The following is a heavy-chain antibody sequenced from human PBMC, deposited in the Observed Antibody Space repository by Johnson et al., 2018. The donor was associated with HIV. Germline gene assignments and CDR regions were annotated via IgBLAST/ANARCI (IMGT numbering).Heavy chain of an antibody. V-gene: IGHV3-13*01. CDR3: ARDSAYCGGDCHDAFDI. D-gene: IGHD2-21*02. Sequence: VQLVESGGGVVQPGRSLRLSCSVSGFTFSSYGMYWVRQAPGKGLEWVSGLGTAGDTYYAGSLKGRFTISREDAKNSLYLQMNSLRAEDTALYYCARDSAYCGGDCHDAFDIWGQGTMVTVSS. J-gene: IGHJ3*02. CDR1: GFTFSSYG. CDR2: LGTAGDT.